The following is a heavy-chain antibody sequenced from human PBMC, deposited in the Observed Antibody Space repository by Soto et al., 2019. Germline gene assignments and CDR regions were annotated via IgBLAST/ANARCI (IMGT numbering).Heavy chain of an antibody. CDR2: IYYSGST. CDR3: ARAEMAQEPRIDY. Sequence: SETLSLTCTVSGGSISSGGYYWSWIRQHPGKGLEWIGYIYYSGSTYYNPSLKSRVTISVDTSKNQFSLKLSSVTAADTAVYYCARAEMAQEPRIDYWGQGTLVTVSS. D-gene: IGHD5-12*01. CDR1: GGSISSGGYY. V-gene: IGHV4-31*03. J-gene: IGHJ4*02.